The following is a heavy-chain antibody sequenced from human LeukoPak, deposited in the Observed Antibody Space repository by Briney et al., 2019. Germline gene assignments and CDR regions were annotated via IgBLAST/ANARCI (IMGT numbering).Heavy chain of an antibody. CDR3: ARGEEHIVVVTAIRGGYYFDY. V-gene: IGHV4-34*01. CDR1: GGSFSGYH. Sequence: SETLSLTCAVYGGSFSGYHWSWIRQPPGKGLEWIGEINHSGSTNYNPSLKSRVTISVDTSKNQFSLKLSSVTAADTAVYYCARGEEHIVVVTAIRGGYYFDYWGQGTLVTVSS. D-gene: IGHD2-21*02. CDR2: INHSGST. J-gene: IGHJ4*02.